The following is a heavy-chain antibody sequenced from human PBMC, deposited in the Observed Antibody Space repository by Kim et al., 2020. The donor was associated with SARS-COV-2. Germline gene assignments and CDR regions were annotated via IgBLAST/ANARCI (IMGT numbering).Heavy chain of an antibody. V-gene: IGHV3-15*01. Sequence: GGSLRLSCAASGFTFSNAWMSWVRQAPGKGLEWVGRIKSKTDGGTTDYAAPVKGRFTISRDDSKNTLYLQMNSLKTEDTAVYYCTTDKYSSSWYVRLYYYYYGMDVWGQGTTVTVSS. J-gene: IGHJ6*02. CDR3: TTDKYSSSWYVRLYYYYYGMDV. CDR2: IKSKTDGGTT. D-gene: IGHD6-13*01. CDR1: GFTFSNAW.